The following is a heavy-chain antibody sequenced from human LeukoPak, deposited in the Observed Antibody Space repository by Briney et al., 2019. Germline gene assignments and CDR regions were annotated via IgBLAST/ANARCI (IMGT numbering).Heavy chain of an antibody. Sequence: SVKVSCKASGGTFSSYAISWVRQAPGQGLEWVGGIIPIFGTANYAQKFKGRVTITADESTSTAYMELSSLRSEDTAVYYCARDQHHPVGVRRVVNWFDPGPGNPGHRLL. CDR3: ARDQHHPVGVRRVVNWFDP. CDR2: IIPIFGTA. D-gene: IGHD3-10*01. V-gene: IGHV1-69*13. J-gene: IGHJ5*02. CDR1: GGTFSSYA.